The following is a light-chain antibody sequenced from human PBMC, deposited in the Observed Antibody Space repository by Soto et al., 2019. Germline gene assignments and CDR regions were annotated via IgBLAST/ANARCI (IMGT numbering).Light chain of an antibody. V-gene: IGKV1-39*01. CDR2: AAD. CDR1: QSITNY. J-gene: IGKJ1*01. Sequence: DIQMTQSPSSLSASVGDTFTITCRASQSITNYLTWFQQKQGKAPSXXIFAADNLQDGVPSRFSGSGSGRDCSITISSLKQEDCATYYCQQSYDMTWTFGQGTKVDIK. CDR3: QQSYDMTWT.